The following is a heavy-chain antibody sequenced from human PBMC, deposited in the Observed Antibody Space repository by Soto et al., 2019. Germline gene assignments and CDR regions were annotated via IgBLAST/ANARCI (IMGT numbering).Heavy chain of an antibody. Sequence: PLVTLSLTCTVSDGYIIGICYHWGRIRHHPGKGREWIGNIYHSGSTHYNPSLKSRVTISVDTSKNQFSLTLSSVTAADTAVYFCAKGDTSSGYAYWGQGTPVTVSS. CDR2: IYHSGST. V-gene: IGHV4-39*01. CDR3: AKGDTSSGYAY. CDR1: DGYIIGICYH. D-gene: IGHD3-9*01. J-gene: IGHJ4*02.